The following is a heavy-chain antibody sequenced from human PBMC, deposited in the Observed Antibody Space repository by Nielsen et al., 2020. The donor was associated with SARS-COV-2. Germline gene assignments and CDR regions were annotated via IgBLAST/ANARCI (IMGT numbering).Heavy chain of an antibody. D-gene: IGHD3-22*01. CDR1: GYTFTSYY. V-gene: IGHV1-46*01. CDR2: INPSGGST. CDR3: ARDSSSGYYYPYYYGMDA. J-gene: IGHJ6*02. Sequence: ASVKVSCKASGYTFTSYYMHWVRQAPGQGLEWMGIINPSGGSTSYAQKFQGRVTMTRDTSTSTVYMELSSLRSEDTAVYYCARDSSSGYYYPYYYGMDAWGQGTTVTVSS.